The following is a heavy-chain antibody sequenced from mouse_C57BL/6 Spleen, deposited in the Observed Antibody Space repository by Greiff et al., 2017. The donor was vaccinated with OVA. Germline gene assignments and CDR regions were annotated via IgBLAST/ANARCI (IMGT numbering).Heavy chain of an antibody. CDR2: IYPGNSDT. J-gene: IGHJ4*01. CDR3: SSYYSNYPSYAMDY. D-gene: IGHD2-5*01. Sequence: EVKVVESGTVLARPGASVKMSCKTSGYTFTSYWMHWVKQRPGQGLEWIGAIYPGNSDTSYNQKFKGKAKLTAVTSASTAYMELSSLTNEDSAVYYCSSYYSNYPSYAMDYWGQGTSVTVSS. V-gene: IGHV1-5*01. CDR1: GYTFTSYW.